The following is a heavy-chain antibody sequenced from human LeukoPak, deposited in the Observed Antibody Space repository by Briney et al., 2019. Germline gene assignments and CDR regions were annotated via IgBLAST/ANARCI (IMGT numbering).Heavy chain of an antibody. Sequence: PGGSLRLSCAASGFTFSDYYMSWIRQAPGKGLEWVSYISSSGSTIYYADSVEGRFTISRDNAKNSLYLQMNSLRAEDTAVYYCARGRDTAMVSPFDYWGQGTLVTVSS. J-gene: IGHJ4*02. D-gene: IGHD5-18*01. V-gene: IGHV3-11*01. CDR2: ISSSGSTI. CDR3: ARGRDTAMVSPFDY. CDR1: GFTFSDYY.